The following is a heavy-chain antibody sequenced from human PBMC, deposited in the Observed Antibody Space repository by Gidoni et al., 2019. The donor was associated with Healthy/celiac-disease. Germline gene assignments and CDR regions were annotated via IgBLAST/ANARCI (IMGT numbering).Heavy chain of an antibody. J-gene: IGHJ4*02. D-gene: IGHD5-12*01. CDR3: ARSRAYSGYGNYFDY. CDR2: IYYSGST. V-gene: IGHV4-39*01. Sequence: QLQLQESGPGLVKPSETLSLTCTVSGGSISSSSYYWGWIRQPPGKGLEWIGSIYYSGSTYYNPSLKSRVTISVDTSKNQFSLKLSSVTAADTAVYYCARSRAYSGYGNYFDYWGQGTLVTVSS. CDR1: GGSISSSSYY.